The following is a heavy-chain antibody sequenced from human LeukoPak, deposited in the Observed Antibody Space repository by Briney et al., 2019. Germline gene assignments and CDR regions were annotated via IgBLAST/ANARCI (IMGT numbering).Heavy chain of an antibody. CDR2: ISYGGST. J-gene: IGHJ4*02. Sequence: SETLSLTCTVSGGSISSNCNYWAWIRHPPGRGLEWIGSISYGGSTYYSPSLESRVTISVDTSKNQFSLRLSSVTAADTAVYYCARQALWFFDHWGQGTLVTVSS. D-gene: IGHD2-21*01. CDR1: GGSISSNCNY. CDR3: ARQALWFFDH. V-gene: IGHV4-39*01.